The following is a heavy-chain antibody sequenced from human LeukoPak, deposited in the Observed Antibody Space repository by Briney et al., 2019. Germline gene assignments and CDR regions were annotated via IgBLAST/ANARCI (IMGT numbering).Heavy chain of an antibody. V-gene: IGHV3-33*01. J-gene: IGHJ4*02. CDR2: IWYDGSNK. CDR1: GFTFSSYG. Sequence: GGSLRLSCAAAGFTFSSYGMHWVRQAPGKGLEWVAVIWYDGSNKYYADSVKGRFTISSDNSKNTLYLQMNSLRAEDTAVYYCAREGVIVGAISDYYFDYWGQGTLVTVSS. CDR3: AREGVIVGAISDYYFDY. D-gene: IGHD1-26*01.